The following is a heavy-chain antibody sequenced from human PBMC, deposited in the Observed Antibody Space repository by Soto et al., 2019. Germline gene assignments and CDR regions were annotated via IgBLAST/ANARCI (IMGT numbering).Heavy chain of an antibody. D-gene: IGHD6-19*01. Sequence: QVQLVQSGAVVTKPGASVKVSCKASGYTFTSYYMHWLRQAPGQRLEYMGIINPKGGTTHYAQKFQGRVTMTRDTSTSTLYMELSSLRSEDTAMYYCAAYTSGWPTPWNWGQGTLVTVSS. CDR3: AAYTSGWPTPWN. J-gene: IGHJ4*02. CDR1: GYTFTSYY. CDR2: INPKGGTT. V-gene: IGHV1-46*01.